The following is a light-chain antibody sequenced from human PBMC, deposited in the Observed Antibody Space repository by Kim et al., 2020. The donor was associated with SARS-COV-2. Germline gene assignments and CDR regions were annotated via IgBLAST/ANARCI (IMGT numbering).Light chain of an antibody. J-gene: IGLJ3*02. Sequence: RGVSVKRTCSMSSGRRGYAIAWHQQQPGKGPRFLMKLNSDRSHTEGDGIPGRFSGSSAGAERYLTIAGDQAEDEADYYGRTWGVFGGGTQLTVL. CDR2: LNSDRSH. CDR1: SGRRGYA. V-gene: IGLV4-69*01. CDR3: RTWGV.